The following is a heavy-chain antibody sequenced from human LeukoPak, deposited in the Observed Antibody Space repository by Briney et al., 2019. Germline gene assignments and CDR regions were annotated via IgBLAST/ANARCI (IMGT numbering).Heavy chain of an antibody. CDR1: GFTFSSYA. V-gene: IGHV3-23*01. CDR2: ISGSGGST. Sequence: GGSLRLSCAASGFTFSSYAMSWVRQAPGKGLEWVSAISGSGGSTYYADSVKGRFTISRNNSKNTLYLQMNSLRAEDTAVYYCAKLISSVWTLFDYWGQGTLVTVSS. CDR3: AKLISSVWTLFDY. J-gene: IGHJ4*02. D-gene: IGHD5/OR15-5a*01.